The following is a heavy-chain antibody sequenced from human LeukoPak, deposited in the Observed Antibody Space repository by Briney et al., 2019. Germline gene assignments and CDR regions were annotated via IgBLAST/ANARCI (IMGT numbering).Heavy chain of an antibody. Sequence: SQTLSLTCTLSGGSISIGCYYCSWIRQHPGKGLEWIGYIYYSGSTYYNPSLKSRVTIPVDTSKNQFSLKLSSLTSADPAEYYCARDIVRRFDPWGEGTMVSVCS. CDR2: IYYSGST. CDR1: GGSISIGCYY. D-gene: IGHD2-21*01. V-gene: IGHV4-31*03. CDR3: ARDIVRRFDP. J-gene: IGHJ5*02.